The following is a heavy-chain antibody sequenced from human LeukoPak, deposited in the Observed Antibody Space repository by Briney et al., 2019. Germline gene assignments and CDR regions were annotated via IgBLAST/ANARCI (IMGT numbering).Heavy chain of an antibody. CDR1: GFTFSSSA. V-gene: IGHV3-23*01. CDR2: ISASGGST. J-gene: IGHJ3*02. D-gene: IGHD3-3*01. CDR3: ARGGYDFWSGYSSPYAFDI. Sequence: GGSLRLSCAASGFTFSSSAMSWVRQVPGKGLEWVSGISASGGSTNYADSVRGRFTISRDNSKNSLYLQMNSLRAEDTAVYYCARGGYDFWSGYSSPYAFDIWGQGTMVTVSS.